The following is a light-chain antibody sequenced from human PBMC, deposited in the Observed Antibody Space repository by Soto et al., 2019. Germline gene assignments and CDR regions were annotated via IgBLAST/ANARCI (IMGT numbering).Light chain of an antibody. V-gene: IGLV3-21*02. J-gene: IGLJ2*01. CDR1: HIGGKS. Sequence: SYELTQPPSVSVAPGQTATITCGGTHIGGKSVPWYQQKPGQAPLLVVYDDTDRPSGIPERFSGYNSDNTATLTIGRAEAGDEADYYCQVWDAGSDHVVFGGGTQVTVL. CDR2: DDT. CDR3: QVWDAGSDHVV.